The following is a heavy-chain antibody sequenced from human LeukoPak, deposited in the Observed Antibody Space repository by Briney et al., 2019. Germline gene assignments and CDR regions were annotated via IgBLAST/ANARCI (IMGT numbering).Heavy chain of an antibody. J-gene: IGHJ1*01. CDR3: ARDLGYCSGGSCYSGYFQH. V-gene: IGHV4-59*01. CDR1: GGSISSYY. Sequence: SQTLSLTCTVSGGSISSYYWSWIRQPPGKGLEFIGYLYYSGSTNYNPSLKSRVTISVDTSKNQFSLKLSSVTAADRAVYYCARDLGYCSGGSCYSGYFQHWGQGTLVTVSS. CDR2: LYYSGST. D-gene: IGHD2-15*01.